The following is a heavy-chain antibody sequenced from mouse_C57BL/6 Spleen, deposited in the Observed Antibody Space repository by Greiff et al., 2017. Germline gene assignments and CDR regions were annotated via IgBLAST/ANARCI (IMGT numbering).Heavy chain of an antibody. CDR2: SDPSDSYT. CDR3: ARSTTVPYFDV. V-gene: IGHV1-59*01. CDR1: GYTFTSYW. D-gene: IGHD1-1*01. Sequence: QVQLIQPGAELVRPGTSVKLSCKASGYTFTSYWMHWVKQRPGQGLEWIGVSDPSDSYTNSNQNFKGKATLTVDTSSSTAYMQLSSLKSEDSTVYYCARSTTVPYFDVWGTGTTVTVSS. J-gene: IGHJ1*03.